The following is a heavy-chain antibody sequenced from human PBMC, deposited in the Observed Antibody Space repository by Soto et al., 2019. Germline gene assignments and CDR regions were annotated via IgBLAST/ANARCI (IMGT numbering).Heavy chain of an antibody. CDR2: ISGSGGST. Sequence: GGSLRLSCAASGFNFSSYAMSWVRQAPGKGLEWVSAISGSGGSTYYADSVKGRFTISRDNSKNTLYLQMNSLRAEDTAVYYCAKDLEYYYDSSGYYYPKDISFFFDYWGQGTLVTLSS. V-gene: IGHV3-23*01. CDR3: AKDLEYYYDSSGYYYPKDISFFFDY. CDR1: GFNFSSYA. D-gene: IGHD3-22*01. J-gene: IGHJ4*02.